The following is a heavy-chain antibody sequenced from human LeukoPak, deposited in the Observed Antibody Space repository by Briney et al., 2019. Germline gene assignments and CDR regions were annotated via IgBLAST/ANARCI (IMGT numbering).Heavy chain of an antibody. Sequence: GGSLRLSCAASGFTFSDYYMSWIRQAPGKGLEWVSYISSSGSTIYYADSVKGRFTISRDNAKNSLYLQMNSLRAEDTAVYYCARATLDTMIVPFDPWGQGTLVTVSS. CDR1: GFTFSDYY. D-gene: IGHD3-22*01. J-gene: IGHJ5*02. CDR3: ARATLDTMIVPFDP. CDR2: ISSSGSTI. V-gene: IGHV3-11*01.